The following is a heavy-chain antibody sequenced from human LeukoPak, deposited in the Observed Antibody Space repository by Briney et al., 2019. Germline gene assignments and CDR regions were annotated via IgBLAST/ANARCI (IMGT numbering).Heavy chain of an antibody. CDR1: GIIFSNYW. CDR2: INRDGSST. Sequence: PGGSLRLSCAASGIIFSNYWMHWARQAPGKGLVWVSRINRDGSSTSYADSVKGRFTISRDNAKNTLYLQMNSLRAEDTAVYYCAGGGGYSYGSFDYWGQGTLVTVSS. J-gene: IGHJ4*02. CDR3: AGGGGYSYGSFDY. D-gene: IGHD5-18*01. V-gene: IGHV3-74*01.